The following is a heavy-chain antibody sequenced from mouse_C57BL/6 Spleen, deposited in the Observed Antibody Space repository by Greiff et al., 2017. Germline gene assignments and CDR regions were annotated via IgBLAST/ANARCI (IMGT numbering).Heavy chain of an antibody. CDR3: ARGGYYYGIEYYFDD. CDR2: INPNYGTT. V-gene: IGHV1-39*01. J-gene: IGHJ2*01. Sequence: VQLQQSGPELVKPGASVKISCKASGYSFTDYNMNWVKQSHGKSLEWIGAINPNYGTTSYNQKFKGKATLTVDQSSSTAYMQLNSLTSEDAAVYYCARGGYYYGIEYYFDDWGQGTTLTVSS. D-gene: IGHD1-1*01. CDR1: GYSFTDYN.